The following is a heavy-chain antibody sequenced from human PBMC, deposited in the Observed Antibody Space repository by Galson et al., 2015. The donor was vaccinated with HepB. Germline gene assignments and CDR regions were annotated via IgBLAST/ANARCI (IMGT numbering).Heavy chain of an antibody. Sequence: ETLSLTCTVSGGSISSSSYYWGWIRQPPGKGLEWIGSIYYSGSTYYNPSLKSRVTISVDTSKNQFSLKLSSVTAADTAVYYCARHRPGAILGYYLMENDWPIDYWGQGTLVTVSS. CDR1: GGSISSSSYY. CDR3: ARHRPGAILGYYLMENDWPIDY. V-gene: IGHV4-39*01. J-gene: IGHJ4*02. D-gene: IGHD3-22*01. CDR2: IYYSGST.